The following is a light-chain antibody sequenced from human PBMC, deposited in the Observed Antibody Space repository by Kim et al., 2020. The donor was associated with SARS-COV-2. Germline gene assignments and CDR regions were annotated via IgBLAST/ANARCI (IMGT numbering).Light chain of an antibody. V-gene: IGKV3-20*01. Sequence: SPGERATLSCSASQTVPTNYLAWYQQKAGQPPRLLIYGASIRATGVPDRFSGSGSGADFTLTISRLEPEDFAVYYCQQYGSSSITFGQGTRLEIK. CDR3: QQYGSSSIT. J-gene: IGKJ5*01. CDR2: GAS. CDR1: QTVPTNY.